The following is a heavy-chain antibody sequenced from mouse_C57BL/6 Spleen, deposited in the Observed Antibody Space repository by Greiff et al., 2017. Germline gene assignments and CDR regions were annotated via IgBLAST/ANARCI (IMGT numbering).Heavy chain of an antibody. Sequence: VQLQQSGPELVKPGASVKISCKASGYAFSSSWMNWVKQRPGKGLEWIGRMYPGDGDTNYNGKFKGKATLTADKSSSTAYMQLSSLTSEDSAVYFCASRQLRLPYFDYWGQGTTLTVSS. CDR2: MYPGDGDT. J-gene: IGHJ2*01. D-gene: IGHD3-2*02. CDR1: GYAFSSSW. CDR3: ASRQLRLPYFDY. V-gene: IGHV1-82*01.